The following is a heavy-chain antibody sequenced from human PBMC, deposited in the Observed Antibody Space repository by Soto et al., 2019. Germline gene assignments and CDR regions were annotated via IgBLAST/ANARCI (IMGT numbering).Heavy chain of an antibody. CDR1: GFTFSGYW. Sequence: GGSLRLSCAASGFTFSGYWMTWVRQAPGKGLEWVANIKQDESEKNYVDSVKGRFTISRDNAKNSLYLQMNSLRAEDTAVYYCARGLYYYDSSGYPGYWGQGNLVTVSS. CDR2: IKQDESEK. V-gene: IGHV3-7*01. J-gene: IGHJ4*02. D-gene: IGHD3-22*01. CDR3: ARGLYYYDSSGYPGY.